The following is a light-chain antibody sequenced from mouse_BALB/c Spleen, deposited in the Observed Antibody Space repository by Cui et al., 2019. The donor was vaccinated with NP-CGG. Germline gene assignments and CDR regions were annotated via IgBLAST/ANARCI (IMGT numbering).Light chain of an antibody. V-gene: IGLV1*01. J-gene: IGLJ1*01. CDR1: TGAVTTSNY. Sequence: QAAATQESALTTSSGETVTLTCRSSTGAVTTSNYANWVQEKPDHLFTGLIGGTNNRVPGVPARFSGSLIGDKAALTITGAQTEDETIYFCALWYSNHWVFGGGTKLTVL. CDR3: ALWYSNHWV. CDR2: GTN.